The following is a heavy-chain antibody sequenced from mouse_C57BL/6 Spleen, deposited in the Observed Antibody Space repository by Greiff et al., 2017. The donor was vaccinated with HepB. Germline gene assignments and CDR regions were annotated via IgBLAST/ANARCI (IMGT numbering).Heavy chain of an antibody. D-gene: IGHD1-1*01. CDR3: ARGGYYGSSPWFAY. J-gene: IGHJ3*01. V-gene: IGHV1-47*01. CDR2: FHPYNDDT. CDR1: GYTFTTYP. Sequence: VHLVESGAELVKPGASVKMSCKASGYTFTTYPIEWMKQNHGKSLEWIGNFHPYNDDTKYNEKFKGKATLTVEKSSSTVYLELSRLTSDDSAVYYCARGGYYGSSPWFAYWGQGTLVTVSA.